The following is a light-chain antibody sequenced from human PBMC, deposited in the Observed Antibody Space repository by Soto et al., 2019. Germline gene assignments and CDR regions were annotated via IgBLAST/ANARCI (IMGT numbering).Light chain of an antibody. CDR2: AVS. V-gene: IGLV2-14*01. CDR3: TAYTSSNTYV. J-gene: IGLJ1*01. CDR1: SSDVGGYNY. Sequence: QSVLTQPASVSGSPGQSITISCTGTSSDVGGYNYVSWYQQHPGKAPQLMIYAVSNRPSGVSNLFSGSKSGSTASLTISGLQAEDEADYYCTAYTSSNTYVFXTRTKVTVL.